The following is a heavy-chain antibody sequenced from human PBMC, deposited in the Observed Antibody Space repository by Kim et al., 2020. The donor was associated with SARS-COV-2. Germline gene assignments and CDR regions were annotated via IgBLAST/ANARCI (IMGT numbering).Heavy chain of an antibody. CDR1: GFTLSGST. J-gene: IGHJ3*02. V-gene: IGHV3-73*01. D-gene: IGHD6-19*01. CDR2: IRSKANSYAT. CDR3: ARVNPIAGGWYDDFDI. Sequence: GGSLRLSCAASGFTLSGSTVHWVRQASGKGLEWVGRIRSKANSYATAYAASVKNRFTISRDDSKNTPYLQMNSLKTEDTAVYYCARVNPIAGGWYDDFDIWGQGTMVTVSS.